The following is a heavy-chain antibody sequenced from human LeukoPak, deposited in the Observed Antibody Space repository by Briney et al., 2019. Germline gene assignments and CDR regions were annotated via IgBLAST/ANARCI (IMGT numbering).Heavy chain of an antibody. V-gene: IGHV3-53*01. CDR3: AKGGYYYDSSGYPFFDF. D-gene: IGHD3-22*01. J-gene: IGHJ4*02. Sequence: PGGSLRLSCAASGFTVSSNYMSWVRQAPGKGLEWGSVIYSGGSTYYADSVKGRFTISRDNSKNTLYLQMNSLRAEDTAVYYCAKGGYYYDSSGYPFFDFWGQGTLVTVSS. CDR1: GFTVSSNY. CDR2: IYSGGST.